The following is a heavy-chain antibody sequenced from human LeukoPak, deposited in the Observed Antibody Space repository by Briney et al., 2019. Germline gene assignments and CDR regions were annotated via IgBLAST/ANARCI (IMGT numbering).Heavy chain of an antibody. J-gene: IGHJ3*02. CDR2: IYYSGST. D-gene: IGHD2-2*01. V-gene: IGHV4-39*07. CDR1: GGSISSYY. Sequence: SETLSLTCTVSGGSISSYYWGWIRQPPGKGLEWIGSIYYSGSTFYNPSLQSRVTISVDTSKNQFSLKLSSVTAADTAVYYCARYCSSTNCYAFHIWGQGTMVTVSS. CDR3: ARYCSSTNCYAFHI.